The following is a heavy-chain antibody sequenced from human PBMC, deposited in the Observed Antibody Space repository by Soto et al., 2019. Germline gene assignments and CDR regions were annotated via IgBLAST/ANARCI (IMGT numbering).Heavy chain of an antibody. CDR1: GGTFSSYA. D-gene: IGHD3-3*01. CDR2: SIPIFGTA. V-gene: IGHV1-69*13. J-gene: IGHJ6*02. CDR3: AIGITIFGVITHYYYYSMDV. Sequence: SVKVSCKASGGTFSSYAISWVRQAPGQGLEWMGGSIPIFGTANYAQKFQGRVTMTADESTSTAYMELSSLRSEDTAVYYCAIGITIFGVITHYYYYSMDVWGPGTTVTVSS.